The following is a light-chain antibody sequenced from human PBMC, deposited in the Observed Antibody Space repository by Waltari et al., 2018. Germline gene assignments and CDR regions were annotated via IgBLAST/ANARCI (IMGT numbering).Light chain of an antibody. J-gene: IGLJ2*01. V-gene: IGLV2-14*03. CDR3: ISYTTSDTMI. CDR1: SSDVGAYNY. Sequence: QSALTQPASVSGSPGQSIPISCPGTSSDVGAYNYVPWYQQHPGKVPKLIIYDVSHRPSGVSFRFSGSKSDNTASLTISGLQAEDEADYYCISYTTSDTMIFGGGTKLTVL. CDR2: DVS.